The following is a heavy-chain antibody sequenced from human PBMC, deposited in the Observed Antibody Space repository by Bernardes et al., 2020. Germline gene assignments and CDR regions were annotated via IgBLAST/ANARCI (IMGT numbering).Heavy chain of an antibody. Sequence: SETLSLTCAVSGCSFSNYYWSWIRQPPGKGLEWIGEINYNGSTNYNPSLKSRVTISVNTTKNQFSLKLSSVTAADTAVYYCARGPYYYDSSGLPDYWAQGTLVTVSS. V-gene: IGHV4-34*01. J-gene: IGHJ4*02. CDR3: ARGPYYYDSSGLPDY. CDR1: GCSFSNYY. CDR2: INYNGST. D-gene: IGHD3-22*01.